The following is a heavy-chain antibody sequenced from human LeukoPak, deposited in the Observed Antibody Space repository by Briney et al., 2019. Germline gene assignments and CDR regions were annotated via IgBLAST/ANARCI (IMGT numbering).Heavy chain of an antibody. Sequence: ASVKVSCKASGYTFTGYYMHWVRQAPGQGLEWMGWINPNSGGTNYAQKFQGRVTMTRDTSISTAYMELSRLRSDDTAVYYCARGLRYYCSGGNCPLDYWGQGTLVTVSS. CDR1: GYTFTGYY. CDR3: ARGLRYYCSGGNCPLDY. D-gene: IGHD2-15*01. CDR2: INPNSGGT. J-gene: IGHJ4*02. V-gene: IGHV1-2*02.